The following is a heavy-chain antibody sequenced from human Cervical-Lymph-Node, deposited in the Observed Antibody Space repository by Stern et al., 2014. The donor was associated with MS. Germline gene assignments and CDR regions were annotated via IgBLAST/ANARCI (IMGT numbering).Heavy chain of an antibody. CDR2: LTNVGSP. CDR3: ARDTSSPERSDW. Sequence: EVQLVESGGGVIQPGGSLRLSCTASGFTVSRDYMTWVRQAPGKGLEWVSLLTNVGSPFYTDSVKGRFTISRDDSKNTVYLHMTSLRAEDTAMYYCARDTSSPERSDWWGQGTLVTVSS. J-gene: IGHJ4*02. CDR1: GFTVSRDY. D-gene: IGHD1-1*01. V-gene: IGHV3-53*01.